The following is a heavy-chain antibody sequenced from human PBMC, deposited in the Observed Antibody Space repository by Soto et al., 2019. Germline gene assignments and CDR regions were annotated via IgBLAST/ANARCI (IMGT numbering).Heavy chain of an antibody. Sequence: GGSLRLSCEASGFKFDDYMMHWVRQAPGKGLEWISRISWDGDFLDYADSIKGRFTVSRDNSNNSLYLHMHRLKTEDTAFYYCAKEGNGGSSLDSWGQGTLVTVSS. D-gene: IGHD2-15*01. V-gene: IGHV3-43*01. CDR1: GFKFDDYM. CDR2: ISWDGDFL. CDR3: AKEGNGGSSLDS. J-gene: IGHJ5*01.